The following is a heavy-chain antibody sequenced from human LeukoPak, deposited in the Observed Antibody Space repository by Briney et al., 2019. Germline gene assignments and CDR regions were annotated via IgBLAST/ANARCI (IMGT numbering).Heavy chain of an antibody. J-gene: IGHJ4*02. Sequence: SQTLSLTCTVSGGSISSGGYYWSWIRQHPGKGLEWIGYIYYSGSTYYNPSLKSRVTISVDTSKNQFSLKLSSVTAADTAVYYCARDSSSYSSGWYGFDYWGQGTLVTVSS. V-gene: IGHV4-31*03. CDR1: GGSISSGGYY. CDR2: IYYSGST. D-gene: IGHD6-19*01. CDR3: ARDSSSYSSGWYGFDY.